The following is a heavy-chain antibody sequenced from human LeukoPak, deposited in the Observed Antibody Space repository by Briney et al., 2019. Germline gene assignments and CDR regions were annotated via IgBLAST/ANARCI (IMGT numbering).Heavy chain of an antibody. V-gene: IGHV3-30*01. Sequence: GSSLRLSCAASGFTFSRNVTHWVRQAPGKGLEWVALTSYDGNNKFYADSVKGRFTISRDNSRNTLYLQMNSLRGEDAAVYSCARGGIPTGPYYYFYYMDVWGKGTAVTVSS. CDR3: ARGGIPTGPYYYFYYMDV. CDR1: GFTFSRNV. D-gene: IGHD3-10*01. CDR2: TSYDGNNK. J-gene: IGHJ6*03.